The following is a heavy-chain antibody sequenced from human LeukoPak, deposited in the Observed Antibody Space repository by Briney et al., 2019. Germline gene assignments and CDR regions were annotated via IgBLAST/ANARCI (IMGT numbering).Heavy chain of an antibody. CDR1: GASISGYY. D-gene: IGHD2/OR15-2a*01. Sequence: SETLSLTCHISGASISGYYWGWIRQPPGKGLEWIVSIDYSENTYYNPSLKSRVTISVGTSKQQFSLRLSSVTAADTAIYYCARSEGPTYYFNYWSQGTLVTVSS. V-gene: IGHV4-59*01. CDR3: ARSEGPTYYFNY. CDR2: IDYSENT. J-gene: IGHJ4*02.